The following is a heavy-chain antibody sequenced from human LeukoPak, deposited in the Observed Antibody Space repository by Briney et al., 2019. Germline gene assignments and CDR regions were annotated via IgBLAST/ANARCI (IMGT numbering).Heavy chain of an antibody. CDR2: ISAFTGHK. CDR3: ARDEYNGSKWFDP. V-gene: IGHV1-18*01. D-gene: IGHD6-6*01. CDR1: GYTFSTYG. J-gene: IGHJ5*02. Sequence: GASVKVSCKASGYTFSTYGFSWVRQAPGQGLEWMGWISAFTGHKNYAQKAQDRITMTIDTSTSTAYMELRSLRSDDTAVYYRARDEYNGSKWFDPWGQGTLVTVSS.